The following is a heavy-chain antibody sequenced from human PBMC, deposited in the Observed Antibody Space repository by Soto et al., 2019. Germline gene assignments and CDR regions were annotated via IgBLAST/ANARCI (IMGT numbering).Heavy chain of an antibody. J-gene: IGHJ4*02. CDR3: ARGAYNYRFDY. Sequence: VQLVESGGGLVKPGGSLRLSCAASGFTFSDYYMSWIRQAPGKGLEWVSYIDSTGSTKYYPDSVKGRFTISRDNAKNSLHLQMNSLRAEDTAVYYCARGAYNYRFDYWGQGTLVTVSS. CDR2: IDSTGSTK. D-gene: IGHD1-20*01. V-gene: IGHV3-11*01. CDR1: GFTFSDYY.